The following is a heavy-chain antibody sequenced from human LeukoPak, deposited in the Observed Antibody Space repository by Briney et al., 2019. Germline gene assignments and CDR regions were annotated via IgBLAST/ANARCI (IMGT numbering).Heavy chain of an antibody. CDR1: GESFSDYY. CDR3: ARGTYKRWAHMSTRGLYYFDY. Sequence: SETLSLTCGVYGESFSDYYWSWIRQPPGKGLEWIWEINPRGSTNYHPSLKSRVTISQDTSKRQFSLRLSSVPAADTAVYYCARGTYKRWAHMSTRGLYYFDYWGQGTLVTVSS. D-gene: IGHD5/OR15-5a*01. J-gene: IGHJ4*02. CDR2: INPRGST. V-gene: IGHV4-34*01.